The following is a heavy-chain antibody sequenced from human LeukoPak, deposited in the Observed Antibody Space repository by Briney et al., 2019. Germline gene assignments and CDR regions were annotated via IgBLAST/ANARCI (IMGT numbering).Heavy chain of an antibody. CDR3: AAGPKYQLLLGASLFYYYGMDV. D-gene: IGHD2-2*01. CDR2: IVVGSGNT. Sequence: SVKVSCKASGFTFSSSAMQWVRQARGQRLEWTGWIVVGSGNTNSAQKFQERVTITRDMSTSTAYMELSSLRSEDTAVYYCAAGPKYQLLLGASLFYYYGMDVWGQGTTVTASS. CDR1: GFTFSSSA. J-gene: IGHJ6*02. V-gene: IGHV1-58*02.